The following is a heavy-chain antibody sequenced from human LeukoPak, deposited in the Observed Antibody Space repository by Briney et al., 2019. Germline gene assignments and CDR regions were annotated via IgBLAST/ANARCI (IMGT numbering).Heavy chain of an antibody. V-gene: IGHV3-7*01. J-gene: IGHJ6*03. CDR2: IKQDGSEK. D-gene: IGHD2-2*01. CDR1: GFTFSSYA. CDR3: AREQLGYCSSTSCWLDYYYYYYMDV. Sequence: PGGSLRLSCAASGFTFSSYAMHWVRQAPGKGLEWVANIKQDGSEKYYVDSVKGRFTVSRDNAKNSLYLQMNSLRAEDTAVYYCAREQLGYCSSTSCWLDYYYYYYMDVWGKGTTVTVSS.